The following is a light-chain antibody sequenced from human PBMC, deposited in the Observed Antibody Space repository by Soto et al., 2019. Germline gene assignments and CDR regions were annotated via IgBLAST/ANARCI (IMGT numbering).Light chain of an antibody. CDR3: SSYTSSSTLV. CDR1: SGDVGGYNY. CDR2: DVS. J-gene: IGLJ2*01. Sequence: QSALTQPASVSGSPGQSITISCTGTSGDVGGYNYVSWYQQHPGKAPKLMIYDVSNRPSGVSNRFSGSKSGNAASLTISGLQAEGEADYYCSSYTSSSTLVFGGGTKVTVL. V-gene: IGLV2-14*01.